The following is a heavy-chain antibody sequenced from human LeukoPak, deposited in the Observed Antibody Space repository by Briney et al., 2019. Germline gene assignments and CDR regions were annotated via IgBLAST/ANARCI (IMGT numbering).Heavy chain of an antibody. CDR2: ISGSGGST. Sequence: GGSLRLSCAASGFTFSSYAMSWVRQAPGKGLEWVSAISGSGGSTYYADSVKGRFTISRDNSKNTLYLQMNGLRAEDTAVYYCAKVPLAYCGGDCPEDAFDIWGQGTMVTVSS. J-gene: IGHJ3*02. V-gene: IGHV3-23*01. D-gene: IGHD2-21*02. CDR1: GFTFSSYA. CDR3: AKVPLAYCGGDCPEDAFDI.